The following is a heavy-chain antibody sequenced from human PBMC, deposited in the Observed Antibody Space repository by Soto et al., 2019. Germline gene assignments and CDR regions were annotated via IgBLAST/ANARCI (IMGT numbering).Heavy chain of an antibody. CDR1: GGSISSGDYY. V-gene: IGHV4-30-4*01. CDR2: IYCSGST. D-gene: IGHD3-10*01. J-gene: IGHJ2*01. CDR3: ARYRCRNDLPPTWFGVRACFDH. Sequence: QVQLQESGPGLVKPSPTLSLTCTVSGGSISSGDYYWSWIRQPPGKGLEWIGYIYCSGSTYYNPSLKSRVTTPVDTSKNECSLTVSSVTAAETAVYYCARYRCRNDLPPTWFGVRACFDHWGRGTLVTVSS.